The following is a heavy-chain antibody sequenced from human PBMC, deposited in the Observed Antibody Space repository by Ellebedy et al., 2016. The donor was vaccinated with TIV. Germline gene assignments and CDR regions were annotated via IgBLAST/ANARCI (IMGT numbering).Heavy chain of an antibody. Sequence: PGGSLRLSCAASGFTFSGSAMHRVRQASGKGLEWVGRIRRKANSYATAYAASVKGRFSISRDDSKNTAYMQMNSLKTEDTAVYYCSRTPPDYGDYELVMDYYGMDVWGQGTTVTVSS. CDR2: IRRKANSYAT. CDR1: GFTFSGSA. D-gene: IGHD4-17*01. J-gene: IGHJ6*02. CDR3: SRTPPDYGDYELVMDYYGMDV. V-gene: IGHV3-73*01.